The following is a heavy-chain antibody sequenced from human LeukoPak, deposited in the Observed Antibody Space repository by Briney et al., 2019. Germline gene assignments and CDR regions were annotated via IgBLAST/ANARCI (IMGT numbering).Heavy chain of an antibody. Sequence: SETLSLTCTVSGGSISSYYWSWIRQPPGKGLEWIGYIYYSGSTNCNPSLKSRVTISVDTSKNQFSLKLSSVTAADTAVYYCARDFSYCSGGSCDAFDIWGQGTMVTVSS. CDR1: GGSISSYY. CDR3: ARDFSYCSGGSCDAFDI. D-gene: IGHD2-15*01. J-gene: IGHJ3*02. CDR2: IYYSGST. V-gene: IGHV4-59*01.